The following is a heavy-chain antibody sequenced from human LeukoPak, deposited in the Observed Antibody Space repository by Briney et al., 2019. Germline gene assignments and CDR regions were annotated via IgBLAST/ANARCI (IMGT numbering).Heavy chain of an antibody. Sequence: ASVKVSCKAAGYTFTSYGISWVRQAPGQGPEWMGWISGYNGNTRYTQKFQGRVTMTTDTSTSTAYMELRSLKSDDTAVYYCARTKIWVYPFEYWGQGTLVTVSS. CDR2: ISGYNGNT. J-gene: IGHJ4*02. D-gene: IGHD2-8*01. CDR3: ARTKIWVYPFEY. CDR1: GYTFTSYG. V-gene: IGHV1-18*01.